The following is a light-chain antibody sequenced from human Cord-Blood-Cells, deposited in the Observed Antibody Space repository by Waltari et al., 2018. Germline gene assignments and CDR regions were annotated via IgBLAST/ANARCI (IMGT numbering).Light chain of an antibody. CDR2: GAS. CDR3: QQYNNWPLT. J-gene: IGKJ4*01. Sequence: EIVMTQSPATLSVSTGERATLSCRASQSVSSNLAWYQQKPGQAPRLLIYGASTRATGIPARFSGSGSGTEFTLTISSLQSEDFAVYYCQQYNNWPLTFGGGTKVGIK. V-gene: IGKV3-15*01. CDR1: QSVSSN.